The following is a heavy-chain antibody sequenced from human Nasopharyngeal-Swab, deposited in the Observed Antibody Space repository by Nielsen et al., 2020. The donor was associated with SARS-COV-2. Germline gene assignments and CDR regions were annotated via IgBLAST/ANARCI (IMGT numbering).Heavy chain of an antibody. D-gene: IGHD1-26*01. CDR3: ARHRPRVGYYYGMDV. CDR2: INHSGST. J-gene: IGHJ6*02. Sequence: SETLSLTCAVYGGSFSGYYWSWIRQPPGKGLEWIGEINHSGSTNYNPSLKSRVTISIDTSKNQFSLKLSSVTAADTALYFCARHRPRVGYYYGMDVWGQGTTVTVSS. CDR1: GGSFSGYY. V-gene: IGHV4-34*01.